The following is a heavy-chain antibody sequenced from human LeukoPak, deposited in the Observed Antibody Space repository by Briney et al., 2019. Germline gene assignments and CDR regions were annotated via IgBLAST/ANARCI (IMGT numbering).Heavy chain of an antibody. CDR1: GYSITELS. D-gene: IGHD3-9*01. CDR3: ATGTHYDLLPF. CDR2: FDPGSGGI. Sequence: ASVKVSCKVSGYSITELSTHWVRQAPGKGLEWMGGFDPGSGGIIYEQKFQDRVTMTEDTSTDTAYMELSSLRSEDTALYYCATGTHYDLLPFWGQGTLVTVSS. J-gene: IGHJ4*02. V-gene: IGHV1-24*01.